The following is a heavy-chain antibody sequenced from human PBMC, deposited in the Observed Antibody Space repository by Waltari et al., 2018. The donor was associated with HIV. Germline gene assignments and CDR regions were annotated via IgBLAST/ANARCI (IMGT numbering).Heavy chain of an antibody. CDR2: IKTKTDGGTV. CDR1: GFTFSNAW. Sequence: EVQLVESGGGLGKPGGSLRLSCVVSGFTFSNAWMSWVRQAPGKGLEWVGRIKTKTDGGTVDYAATGTRRFTISRDDSQSRLYLEIKSAKNEDTAVYYCTTIQFYYVFESWGQGTLVTVSS. CDR3: TTIQFYYVFES. D-gene: IGHD3-10*02. V-gene: IGHV3-15*01. J-gene: IGHJ4*02.